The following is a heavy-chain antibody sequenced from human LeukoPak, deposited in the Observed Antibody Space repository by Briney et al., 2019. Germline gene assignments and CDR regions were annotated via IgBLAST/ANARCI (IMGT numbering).Heavy chain of an antibody. V-gene: IGHV3-43D*04. CDR2: ISWDGGST. D-gene: IGHD5-12*01. Sequence: GGSLRLSCAASGVTFDDYAMHWVRQAPGKGLEWVSLISWDGGSTYYADSVKGRFTISRDNSKNSLYLQMNSLRAEDTALYYCAKDIGYSGYVGYYYYMDVWGKGTTVTVSS. CDR1: GVTFDDYA. J-gene: IGHJ6*03. CDR3: AKDIGYSGYVGYYYYMDV.